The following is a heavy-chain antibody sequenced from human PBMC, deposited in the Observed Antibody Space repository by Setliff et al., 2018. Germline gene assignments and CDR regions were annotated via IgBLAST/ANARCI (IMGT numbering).Heavy chain of an antibody. V-gene: IGHV3-48*03. J-gene: IGHJ5*02. CDR2: INSGGSLI. Sequence: PGGSLRLSCAASGFTFSNYEMNWVRQAPGKGLEWVSYINSGGSLIYYADSVKGRFTISRDNAKSSLYLQMNSLRAEDTAVYYCARDLIRGAPNWFDPWGQGTQVTVSS. CDR3: ARDLIRGAPNWFDP. D-gene: IGHD3-10*01. CDR1: GFTFSNYE.